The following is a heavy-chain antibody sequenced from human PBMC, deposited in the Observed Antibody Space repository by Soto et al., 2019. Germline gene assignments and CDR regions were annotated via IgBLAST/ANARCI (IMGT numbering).Heavy chain of an antibody. J-gene: IGHJ5*02. CDR3: ARGITIFGVVRYWFDP. D-gene: IGHD3-3*01. Sequence: QVQLVQSGAEVKKPGASVKVSCKASGYTFTGYYMHWVRQAPGQGPEWVGWINPNSGGTNYAQKFQGRVPITRDTSISTAYMELSRLRSDDTAVYYCARGITIFGVVRYWFDPWGQGTLVTVSS. V-gene: IGHV1-2*02. CDR2: INPNSGGT. CDR1: GYTFTGYY.